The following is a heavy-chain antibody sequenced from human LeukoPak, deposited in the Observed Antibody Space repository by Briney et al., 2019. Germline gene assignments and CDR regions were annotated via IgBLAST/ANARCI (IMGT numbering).Heavy chain of an antibody. CDR2: ISYDGSNK. V-gene: IGHV3-30*18. CDR3: AKGKWFGELLGIDY. CDR1: GFTFSSYG. Sequence: PGRSLRLSCEASGFTFSSYGMHWVRQAPGKGLEWVAVISYDGSNKYYADSVKGRFTLSRDNSKNTLYLQMTSLRAEDSAVYYCAKGKWFGELLGIDYWGQGTLVTVSS. D-gene: IGHD3-10*01. J-gene: IGHJ4*02.